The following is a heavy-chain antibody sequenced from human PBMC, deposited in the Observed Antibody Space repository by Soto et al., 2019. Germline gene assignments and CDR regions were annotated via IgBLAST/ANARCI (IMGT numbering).Heavy chain of an antibody. Sequence: QVQLVQSGAEVKKPGASVKVSCETSGYTFTTYYLHWVRRAPGQGLEWMGMINPSGGSTSYAQKFPGRVTMTRDTSTRTICMELSSLRFDDTAIYYCAMRAYNYANMDVWGQGTTVTVSS. D-gene: IGHD5-18*01. V-gene: IGHV1-46*01. CDR1: GYTFTTYY. CDR3: AMRAYNYANMDV. CDR2: INPSGGST. J-gene: IGHJ6*02.